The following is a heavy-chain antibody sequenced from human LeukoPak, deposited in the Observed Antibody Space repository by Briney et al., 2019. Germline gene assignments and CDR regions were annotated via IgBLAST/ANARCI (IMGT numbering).Heavy chain of an antibody. CDR2: IPFDGGER. Sequence: GKSLRLSCAATGFTFAGYDMHWVRQAPGRGLEWVAFIPFDGGERYYGDSVQGRFTISRDNSRNTLYLEMNSLRPEDTAVYYCARDWNYWGQGTLVTVSS. CDR3: ARDWNY. J-gene: IGHJ4*02. D-gene: IGHD1-1*01. CDR1: GFTFAGYD. V-gene: IGHV3-30*03.